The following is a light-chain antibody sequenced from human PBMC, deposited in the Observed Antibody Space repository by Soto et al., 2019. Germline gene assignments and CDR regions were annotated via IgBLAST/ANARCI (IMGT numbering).Light chain of an antibody. J-gene: IGLJ2*01. V-gene: IGLV2-11*01. Sequence: QSALTQPRSVSGSPGQSVTISCTGTSSDVGDYNYVSWYQQHPGKAPKFIIYEVSKRPSGVPDRFSGSTSGNTASLTISGLQAEDEADYYCCSYAGTYTVVFGGGTKVTVL. CDR1: SSDVGDYNY. CDR3: CSYAGTYTVV. CDR2: EVS.